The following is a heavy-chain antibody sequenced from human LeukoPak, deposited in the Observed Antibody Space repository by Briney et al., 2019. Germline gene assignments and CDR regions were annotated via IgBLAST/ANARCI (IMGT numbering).Heavy chain of an antibody. J-gene: IGHJ4*02. D-gene: IGHD1-26*01. CDR2: IKHDGSEK. Sequence: GGSLRLSCAASGFIFSSYWMSWVRQAPGKGLEWVANIKHDGSEKYYVDSVKGRFTISVDSAKRSLYLQMNSLKDEDTAVYYCARDPHWGAGYFDFWGQGALVTVSP. CDR1: GFIFSSYW. CDR3: ARDPHWGAGYFDF. V-gene: IGHV3-7*01.